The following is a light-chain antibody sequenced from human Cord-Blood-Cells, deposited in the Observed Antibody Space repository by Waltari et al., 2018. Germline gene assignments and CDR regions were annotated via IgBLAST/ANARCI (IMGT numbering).Light chain of an antibody. J-gene: IGKJ4*01. CDR2: AAS. Sequence: DIQLTQSPSPLSASVGDRVTITCRASQSISNYLNWYQQKPGKAPKLLIYAASSLQSGVPSRFSGSGSGTDFTLTISSLQPEDFATYYCQQSYSTPPTFGGGTKVEIK. CDR3: QQSYSTPPT. V-gene: IGKV1-39*01. CDR1: QSISNY.